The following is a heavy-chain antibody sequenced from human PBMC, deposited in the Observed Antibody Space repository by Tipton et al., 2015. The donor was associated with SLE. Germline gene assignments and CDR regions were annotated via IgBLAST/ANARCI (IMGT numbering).Heavy chain of an antibody. V-gene: IGHV4-59*11. CDR2: IYYSGST. CDR1: GGSISSHY. J-gene: IGHJ3*02. Sequence: TLSLTCTVSGGSISSHYWSWIRQPPGKGLEWIGYIYYSGSTNYNPSLKSRVTISVDTSKNQFSLKLSSVTAADTAVYYCARAYCSGGSCYSAFDIWGQGTMVTVSS. D-gene: IGHD2-15*01. CDR3: ARAYCSGGSCYSAFDI.